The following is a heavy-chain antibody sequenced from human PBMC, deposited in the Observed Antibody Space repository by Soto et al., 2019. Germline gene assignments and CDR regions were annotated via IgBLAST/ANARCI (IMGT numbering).Heavy chain of an antibody. D-gene: IGHD3-9*01. CDR1: GGTFSSYA. J-gene: IGHJ6*02. CDR3: AKYYDILTGPSTSYYYYGMDV. CDR2: IIPIFGTA. V-gene: IGHV1-69*06. Sequence: SVKVSCKASGGTFSSYAISWVRQAPGQGLEWMGGIIPIFGTANYAQKFQGRVTITADKSTSTAYMELSSLRSEDTAVYYCAKYYDILTGPSTSYYYYGMDVWGQGTTVTVSS.